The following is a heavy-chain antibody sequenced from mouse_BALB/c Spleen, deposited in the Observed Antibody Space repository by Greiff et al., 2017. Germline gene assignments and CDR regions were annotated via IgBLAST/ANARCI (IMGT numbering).Heavy chain of an antibody. D-gene: IGHD1-2*01. CDR1: GFTFSSYA. CDR2: ISSGGSYT. Sequence: EVKLMESGGGLVKPGGSLKLSCAASGFTFSSYAMSWVRQSPEKRLEWVAEISSGGSYTYYPDTVTGRFTISRDNAKNTLYLEMSSLRSEDTAMYYCARDSTTATWFAYWGQGTLVTVSA. V-gene: IGHV5-9-4*01. J-gene: IGHJ3*01. CDR3: ARDSTTATWFAY.